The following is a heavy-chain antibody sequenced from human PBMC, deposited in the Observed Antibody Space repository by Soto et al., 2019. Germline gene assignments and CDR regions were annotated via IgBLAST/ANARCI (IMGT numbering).Heavy chain of an antibody. CDR2: ISAYNGNT. Sequence: ASVKGLCKASGYTFTSYGISWVRQAPGQGLEWLGWISAYNGNTNYAQKLQGRVTMTTDTSTSTAYMELRSLRSDDTAVYYCARRWLEEGMDVWGQGTTVTVSS. D-gene: IGHD3-10*01. J-gene: IGHJ6*02. CDR1: GYTFTSYG. V-gene: IGHV1-18*04. CDR3: ARRWLEEGMDV.